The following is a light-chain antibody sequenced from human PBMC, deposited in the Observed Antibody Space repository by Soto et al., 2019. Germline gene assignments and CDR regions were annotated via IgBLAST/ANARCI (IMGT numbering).Light chain of an antibody. CDR3: QHMRT. CDR2: DAS. CDR1: QTISRW. Sequence: DIQMTQSPSTLSASVGDRVTITCRASQTISRWLAWYQQKPGKAPKPLIYDASSLESGVPPRFSGSGFGTEFSLTISSLQPDDFGSYYCQHMRTFGQGTKWIS. J-gene: IGKJ1*01. V-gene: IGKV1-5*01.